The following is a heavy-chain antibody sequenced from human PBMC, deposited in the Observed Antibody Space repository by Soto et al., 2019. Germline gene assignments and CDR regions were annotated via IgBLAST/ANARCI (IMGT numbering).Heavy chain of an antibody. J-gene: IGHJ6*03. Sequence: EVQLLESGGGLVQPGGSLRLSYAASGFTFSSYAMSWVRQAPGKGLEWVSAISGSGGSTYYADSVKGRFTISRDNSKNTLYLQMNSLRAEDTAVYYCANCTWGVSDYYYYMDVWGKGTTVTVSS. CDR2: ISGSGGST. D-gene: IGHD2-8*02. CDR1: GFTFSSYA. CDR3: ANCTWGVSDYYYYMDV. V-gene: IGHV3-23*01.